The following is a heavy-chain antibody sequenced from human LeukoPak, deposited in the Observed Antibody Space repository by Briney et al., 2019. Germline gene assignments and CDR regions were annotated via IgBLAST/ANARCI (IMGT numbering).Heavy chain of an antibody. CDR1: GFTFSSYG. V-gene: IGHV3-30*18. D-gene: IGHD3-22*01. CDR3: AKGFSSGPWDACDI. J-gene: IGHJ3*02. CDR2: ISYDGSKK. Sequence: GRSLRLSCAASGFTFSSYGMHWVRQAPGKGLEWVAVISYDGSKKYYADSVKGRFTISRDSSKNMLYLQMNSLRVEDTAVYYCAKGFSSGPWDACDIWGQGTMVTVSS.